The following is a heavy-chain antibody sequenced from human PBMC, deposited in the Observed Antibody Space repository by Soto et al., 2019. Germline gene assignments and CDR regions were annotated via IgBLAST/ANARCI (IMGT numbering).Heavy chain of an antibody. CDR3: AKVGIAAAGFGFFDDAFDI. Sequence: GGSLRLSCAASGFTFSSYAMSWVRQAPGKGLEWVSAISGSGGSTYYADSVKGRFTISRDNSKNTLYLQMNSLRAEDTAVYYCAKVGIAAAGFGFFDDAFDIWGQGTMVTVSS. V-gene: IGHV3-23*01. D-gene: IGHD6-13*01. CDR2: ISGSGGST. CDR1: GFTFSSYA. J-gene: IGHJ3*02.